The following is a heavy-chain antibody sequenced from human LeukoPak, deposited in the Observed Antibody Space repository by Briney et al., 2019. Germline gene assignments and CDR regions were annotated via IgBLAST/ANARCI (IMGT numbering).Heavy chain of an antibody. V-gene: IGHV3-30*02. D-gene: IGHD2-2*01. Sequence: PGGSLRLSCAASGFTFSSYGMHWVRQAPGKGLEWVAFIRYDGSNKYYADSVKGRFTISRDNSKNTLYLQMNSLRAEDTAVYYCAKASARYCSSTSCHRLDAFDIWGQGTMVTVSS. CDR3: AKASARYCSSTSCHRLDAFDI. CDR1: GFTFSSYG. J-gene: IGHJ3*02. CDR2: IRYDGSNK.